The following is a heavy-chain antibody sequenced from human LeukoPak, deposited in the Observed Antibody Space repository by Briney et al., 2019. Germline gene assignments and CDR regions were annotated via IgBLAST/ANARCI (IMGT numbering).Heavy chain of an antibody. Sequence: AGGSLRLSCAASGFTFSSYSMNWVRQAPGKGLEWVSSISSSSSYIYYADSVKGRFTISRDNAKNSLYLQMNSLRAEDTAVYYCAREHSSGYCLGYWGQGTLVTVSS. CDR2: ISSSSSYI. CDR1: GFTFSSYS. D-gene: IGHD3-22*01. V-gene: IGHV3-21*01. CDR3: AREHSSGYCLGY. J-gene: IGHJ4*02.